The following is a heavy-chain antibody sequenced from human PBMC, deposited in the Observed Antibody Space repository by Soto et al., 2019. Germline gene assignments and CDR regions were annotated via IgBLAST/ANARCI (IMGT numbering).Heavy chain of an antibody. Sequence: QITLSESGPTLVKPTQTLTLTCAVSGFSFTTSGVGVAWFRQPPGQALPWPPLTYWNGHARYSPSLNNRLTVTQDTSKNQVVLTMPDVDPVDTATYYCAHELSGYYYVTDVWVQGNNGTGSS. D-gene: IGHD2-15*01. J-gene: IGHJ6*02. CDR3: AHELSGYYYVTDV. CDR2: TYWNGHA. V-gene: IGHV2-5*01. CDR1: GFSFTTSGVG.